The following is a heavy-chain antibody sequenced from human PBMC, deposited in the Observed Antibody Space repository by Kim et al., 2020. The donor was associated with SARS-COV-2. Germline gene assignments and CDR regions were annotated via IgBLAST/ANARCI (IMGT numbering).Heavy chain of an antibody. CDR2: IYYSGST. Sequence: SETLSLTCTVSGGSISSSSYYWGWIRQPPGKGLEWIGSIYYSGSTYYNPSLKSRVTISVDTSKNRFSLKLSSVTAADTAVYYCARHQFDFLWFGELFGSACFDPWGQGTLVTVSS. D-gene: IGHD3-10*01. J-gene: IGHJ5*02. CDR3: ARHQFDFLWFGELFGSACFDP. V-gene: IGHV4-39*01. CDR1: GGSISSSSYY.